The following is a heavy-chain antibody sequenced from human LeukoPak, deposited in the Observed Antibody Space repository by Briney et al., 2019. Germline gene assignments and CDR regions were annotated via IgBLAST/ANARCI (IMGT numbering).Heavy chain of an antibody. CDR3: ARDRAHSSSWYNWFDP. V-gene: IGHV3-23*01. J-gene: IGHJ5*02. CDR2: IAGSSGNT. D-gene: IGHD6-13*01. Sequence: AGGSLRLSCAVSGFTLSTYAMTWVRQAPGKGLEWVSSIAGSSGNTYYADSVKGRFTISGDNSKNTLYLQMSSLRTEDTAVYFCARDRAHSSSWYNWFDPWGQGTLVTVSS. CDR1: GFTLSTYA.